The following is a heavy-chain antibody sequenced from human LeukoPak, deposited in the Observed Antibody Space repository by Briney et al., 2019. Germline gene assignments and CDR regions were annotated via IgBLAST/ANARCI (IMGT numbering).Heavy chain of an antibody. CDR1: GFTFARYS. Sequence: GSLRLSCAASGFTFARYSMNWVRQAPGRGLEWVSSISSSSSNIYYADSVTGRFAISRDNAKNSLYLQMNSLRAEDTAVYYCVRAVEYYYDSSGYAVDYWGQGTLVTVSS. V-gene: IGHV3-21*01. CDR3: VRAVEYYYDSSGYAVDY. J-gene: IGHJ4*02. CDR2: ISSSSSNI. D-gene: IGHD3-22*01.